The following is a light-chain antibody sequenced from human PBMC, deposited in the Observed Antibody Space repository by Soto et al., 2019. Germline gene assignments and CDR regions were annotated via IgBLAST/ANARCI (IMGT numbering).Light chain of an antibody. V-gene: IGKV3D-15*01. CDR2: GAS. Sequence: EIVMTQSPATLSVSPGERATLSCRASQSVSSNLAWYQQKPGQAPRLLIYGASTRATGIPARFSGSGSGTDCTLTISSLQSEDFAVYYWQQYNNWPFTFGPGTKVDIK. CDR3: QQYNNWPFT. CDR1: QSVSSN. J-gene: IGKJ3*01.